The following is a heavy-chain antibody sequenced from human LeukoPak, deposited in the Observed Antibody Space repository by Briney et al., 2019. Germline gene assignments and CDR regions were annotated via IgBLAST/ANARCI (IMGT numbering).Heavy chain of an antibody. CDR1: GFTFSAYW. J-gene: IGHJ4*02. V-gene: IGHV3-7*01. Sequence: GGSLRLSCAASGFTFSAYWMTWVRQAPGKGLAWVANIIEGGDVKYYVDSVKGRFTISRDNAKNSLYLQMNSLRAEDTAVYYCARDNSWELGGDNFDYWGQGTLVTVSS. CDR2: IIEGGDVK. CDR3: ARDNSWELGGDNFDY. D-gene: IGHD1-26*01.